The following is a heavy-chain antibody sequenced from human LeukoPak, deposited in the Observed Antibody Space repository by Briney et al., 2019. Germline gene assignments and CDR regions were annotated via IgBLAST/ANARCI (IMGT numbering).Heavy chain of an antibody. CDR3: ARGGDYGDLRYFDY. CDR2: IYYCGST. V-gene: IGHV4-59*07. Sequence: SDTLSLTCTVSGGSINNYYWSWIPQPPGKGLEGRGYIYYCGSTNYNPSLKSRVTFSVDTSKNQFSLKLNSVTAADTAVYYCARGGDYGDLRYFDYWGQGTLVTVSS. J-gene: IGHJ4*02. CDR1: GGSINNYY. D-gene: IGHD4-17*01.